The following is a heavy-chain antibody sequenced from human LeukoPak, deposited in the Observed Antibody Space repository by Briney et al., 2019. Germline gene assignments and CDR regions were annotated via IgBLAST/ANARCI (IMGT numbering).Heavy chain of an antibody. CDR2: MSGRGGST. CDR3: AKNQGQWLVPVDY. V-gene: IGHV3-23*01. D-gene: IGHD6-19*01. J-gene: IGHJ4*02. Sequence: TGGSLRLSCAASGFTFSKYAMSWVRQAPGKGLEWVSSMSGRGGSTYYADSVKGRFTISRDNSKNTLYLQMNNLRAEDTALYYCAKNQGQWLVPVDYWGQGTLVTVSS. CDR1: GFTFSKYA.